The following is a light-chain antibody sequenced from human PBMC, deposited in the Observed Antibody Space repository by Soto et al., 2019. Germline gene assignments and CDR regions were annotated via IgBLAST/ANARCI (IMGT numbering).Light chain of an antibody. CDR2: GAS. Sequence: EIVMTQSPATLSVSPGERATLSCRASQSVSSNLAWYQQKPGQAPRLLIYGASTRATGTPARFSGSGSGTDFTLTISTLQSEDFAIYYCQQYNDWPPTWTFGQGPKVEI. V-gene: IGKV3-15*01. J-gene: IGKJ1*01. CDR1: QSVSSN. CDR3: QQYNDWPPTWT.